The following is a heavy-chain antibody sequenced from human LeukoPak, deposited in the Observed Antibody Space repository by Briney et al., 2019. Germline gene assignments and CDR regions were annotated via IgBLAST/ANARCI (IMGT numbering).Heavy chain of an antibody. CDR1: GFTFDDYA. V-gene: IGHV3-9*01. D-gene: IGHD4-23*01. Sequence: PGGSLRLSCAASGFTFDDYAMHWVRQAPGKGLEWVSGISWNSGSIGYADSVKGRFTISRDNAKNSLYLQMNSLRAEDTALYYCAKSYGGNNPLDYWGQGTLVTVSS. J-gene: IGHJ4*02. CDR3: AKSYGGNNPLDY. CDR2: ISWNSGSI.